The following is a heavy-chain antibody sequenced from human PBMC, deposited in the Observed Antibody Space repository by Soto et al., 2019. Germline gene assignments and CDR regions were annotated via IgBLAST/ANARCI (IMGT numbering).Heavy chain of an antibody. CDR3: ARDRGGSWGLRY. D-gene: IGHD1-26*01. V-gene: IGHV4-31*03. CDR2: IYYSGST. J-gene: IGHJ4*02. CDR1: GGSISSGAYY. Sequence: QVQLQESGPGLVKPSQTLSLTCTVSGGSISSGAYYWSWIRQHPGKGLEWIGYIYYSGSTYYNPSLKSRVTNSVDTSKHHFSLKLSSVTDPDTAVYYCARDRGGSWGLRYWGQGTLVTVSS.